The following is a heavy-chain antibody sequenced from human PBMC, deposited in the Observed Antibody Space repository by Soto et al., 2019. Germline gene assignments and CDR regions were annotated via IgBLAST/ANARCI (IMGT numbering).Heavy chain of an antibody. Sequence: QVQLVQSGAEVKKPGSSVKVSCKASGGTFSSYAISWVRQAPGQELEWMGGIIPIFGTANYAQKFQGRVTITADKSTSTAYMELSSLRSEDTAVYYCARGPENDVPAAASIDYWGQGTLVTVSS. V-gene: IGHV1-69*06. CDR1: GGTFSSYA. CDR3: ARGPENDVPAAASIDY. J-gene: IGHJ4*02. D-gene: IGHD2-2*01. CDR2: IIPIFGTA.